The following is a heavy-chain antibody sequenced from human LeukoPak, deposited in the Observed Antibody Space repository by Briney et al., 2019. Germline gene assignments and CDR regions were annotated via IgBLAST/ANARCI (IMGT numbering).Heavy chain of an antibody. V-gene: IGHV3-48*03. D-gene: IGHD6-19*01. J-gene: IGHJ4*02. Sequence: GGSLRLSCAASGFTFSSYEMNWVRQAPGKGLEWVSYISSSGNTIYYADSVKGRFTISRDNAKNSLYLQMNSLRAEDTAVYYCARDYSSGWYYFDYWGQGTLVTVSS. CDR1: GFTFSSYE. CDR3: ARDYSSGWYYFDY. CDR2: ISSSGNTI.